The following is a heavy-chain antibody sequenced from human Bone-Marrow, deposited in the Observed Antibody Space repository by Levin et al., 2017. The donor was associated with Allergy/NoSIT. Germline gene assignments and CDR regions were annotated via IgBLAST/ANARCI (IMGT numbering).Heavy chain of an antibody. Sequence: GGSLRLSCKASGYRFTKYWIAWVRQTPGKGLEWMGTIYPDDSDTRYRSSFEGLVTISADKSSSTAYLQWNSLRAEDTAVYYCARAPVESYGSGTYSYDYWGRGTLVTVSS. CDR2: IYPDDSDT. J-gene: IGHJ4*02. D-gene: IGHD3-10*01. V-gene: IGHV5-51*01. CDR1: GYRFTKYW. CDR3: ARAPVESYGSGTYSYDY.